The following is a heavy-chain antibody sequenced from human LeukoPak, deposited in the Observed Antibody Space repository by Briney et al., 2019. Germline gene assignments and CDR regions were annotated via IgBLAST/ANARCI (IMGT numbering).Heavy chain of an antibody. CDR1: GGSISTYY. Sequence: WDTLSLICIVSGGSISTYYWRWTRQPRGEGLEWIGYIYYSGRTNYNPSRKSRVTMPVDTSKNQFSLNLSSVSAADTAVYYCARDYSNYILDYWGQGTLVTVSS. CDR3: ARDYSNYILDY. CDR2: IYYSGRT. J-gene: IGHJ4*02. V-gene: IGHV4-59*01. D-gene: IGHD4-11*01.